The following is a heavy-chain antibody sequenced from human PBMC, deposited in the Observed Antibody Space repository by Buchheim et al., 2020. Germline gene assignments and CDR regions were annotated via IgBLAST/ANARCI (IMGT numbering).Heavy chain of an antibody. D-gene: IGHD1-1*01. CDR2: IHYGGGT. J-gene: IGHJ5*02. Sequence: QLQLQESGPGLVKPSETLSLTCTVSGGSISSLAYYWGWIRQPPGKGLEWIGSIHYGGGTYYNPSLKRRVTISVDASKNQFSLELSSVTAADTAVYYCTRRSTTGTFGWFDPWGQGT. V-gene: IGHV4-39*01. CDR3: TRRSTTGTFGWFDP. CDR1: GGSISSLAYY.